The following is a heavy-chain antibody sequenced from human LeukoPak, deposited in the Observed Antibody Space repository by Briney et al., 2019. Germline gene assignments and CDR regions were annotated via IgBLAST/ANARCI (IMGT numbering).Heavy chain of an antibody. D-gene: IGHD2-15*01. J-gene: IGHJ6*03. V-gene: IGHV3-49*04. CDR3: TRNIVVVVAADYYYYYYMDV. CDR2: IRSKAYGGTT. Sequence: PGGSLRLSCTASGCTLGDYAMSWVRQAPGKGLEGVGFIRSKAYGGTTEYAASVKGRFTISRDDSKSIAYLQMNSLKTEDTAVYYCTRNIVVVVAADYYYYYYMDVWGKGTTVTVSS. CDR1: GCTLGDYA.